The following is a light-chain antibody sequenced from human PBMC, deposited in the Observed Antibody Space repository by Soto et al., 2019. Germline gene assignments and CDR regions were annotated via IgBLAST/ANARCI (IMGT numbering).Light chain of an antibody. CDR3: QQCYSLPLT. Sequence: DIQMTQAPSSLSASVGEMVTLTFRASQSISSYLNWYQQKPGKAPKLLIYAASSLQSGVPSRFSGSGSGTDFTLTISSLQAEDFATYYCQQCYSLPLTFGQGTRLEIK. J-gene: IGKJ5*01. V-gene: IGKV1-39*01. CDR1: QSISSY. CDR2: AAS.